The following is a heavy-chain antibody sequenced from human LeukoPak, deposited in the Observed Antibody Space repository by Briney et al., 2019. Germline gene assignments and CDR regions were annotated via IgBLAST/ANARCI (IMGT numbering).Heavy chain of an antibody. CDR1: GFTFSSYA. D-gene: IGHD5-18*01. Sequence: GGSLRLSCAVSGFTFSSYAMSWVRQAPGKGLEWVSAISGSGGSTYYADSVKGRFTISRDNSKNTLYLQMNSLRAEDTAVYYCAKDRHRGYSYGADFDYWGQGTLVTVSS. J-gene: IGHJ4*02. CDR3: AKDRHRGYSYGADFDY. V-gene: IGHV3-23*01. CDR2: ISGSGGST.